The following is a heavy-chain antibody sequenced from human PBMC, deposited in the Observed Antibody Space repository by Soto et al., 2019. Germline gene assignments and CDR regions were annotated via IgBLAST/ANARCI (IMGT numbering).Heavy chain of an antibody. D-gene: IGHD3-22*01. V-gene: IGHV1-8*01. CDR3: ARVEYYPDSSGYYLSLHY. CDR1: GYTFTSYD. J-gene: IGHJ4*02. Sequence: QVQLVQSGAEVKKPGASVKVSCRASGYTFTSYDINWVRQATGQGLEWMGWMNPNSGNTGYALKFQGRGTMTRNTSMSRTCMEPRRRRSEDTALYYCARVEYYPDSSGYYLSLHYCGQGTLVTVSS. CDR2: MNPNSGNT.